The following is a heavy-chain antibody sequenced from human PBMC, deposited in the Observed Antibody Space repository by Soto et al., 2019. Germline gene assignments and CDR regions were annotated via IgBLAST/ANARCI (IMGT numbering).Heavy chain of an antibody. CDR1: GYTFTNYH. D-gene: IGHD6-19*01. Sequence: QVQVVQSGAEVKKPGASVKVSCKTSGYTFTNYHVHWVRQAPGQGLEWMGAINPNGGSTTYAQHPQGRVTMTSDSSTSTVYMEMGSLRSDDSAVYYCTLPKNTLGWYNFWGQGTLVTVS. V-gene: IGHV1-46*01. CDR2: INPNGGST. J-gene: IGHJ4*02. CDR3: TLPKNTLGWYNF.